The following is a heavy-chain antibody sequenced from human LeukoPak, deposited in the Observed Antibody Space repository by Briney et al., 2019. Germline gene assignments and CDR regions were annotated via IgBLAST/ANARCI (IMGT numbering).Heavy chain of an antibody. V-gene: IGHV3-7*01. J-gene: IGHJ6*03. CDR2: IKQDGSEK. CDR1: GFTFSSYW. Sequence: GGSLRLSCAASGFTFSSYWMSWVRQAPGKGLEWVANIKQDGSEKYYVDSVKGRFTISRDNAKNSLYLQMNSLRAEGTAVYYCASSIAARPTYYYMDVWGKGTTVTVSS. D-gene: IGHD6-6*01. CDR3: ASSIAARPTYYYMDV.